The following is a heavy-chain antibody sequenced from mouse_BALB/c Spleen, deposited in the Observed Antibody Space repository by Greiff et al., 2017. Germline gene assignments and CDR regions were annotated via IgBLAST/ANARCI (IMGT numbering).Heavy chain of an antibody. CDR3: ATLYYRYDGFDY. J-gene: IGHJ2*01. Sequence: QVHVKQSGPGLVQPSQSLSITCTVSGFSLTSYGVHWVRQSPGKGLEWLGVIWSGGSTDYNAAFISRLSISKDNSKSQVFFKMNSLQANDTAIYYCATLYYRYDGFDYWGQGTTLTVSS. CDR1: GFSLTSYG. CDR2: IWSGGST. D-gene: IGHD2-14*01. V-gene: IGHV2-2*02.